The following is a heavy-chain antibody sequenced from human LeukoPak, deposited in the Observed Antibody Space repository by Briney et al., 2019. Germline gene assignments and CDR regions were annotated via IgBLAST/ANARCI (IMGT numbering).Heavy chain of an antibody. D-gene: IGHD3-3*01. CDR3: ARALRYYDYCFYY. CDR2: ISSSSSYI. J-gene: IGHJ4*01. V-gene: IGHV3-21*01. Sequence: GGSLRLSCAASGFTFSSYSMNWVRQAPGKGLEWVSSISSSSSYIYYADSVKGRFTISRDNAKNSLYLQMNSLRAEDTAVYYCARALRYYDYCFYYWGHGTLVSVAS. CDR1: GFTFSSYS.